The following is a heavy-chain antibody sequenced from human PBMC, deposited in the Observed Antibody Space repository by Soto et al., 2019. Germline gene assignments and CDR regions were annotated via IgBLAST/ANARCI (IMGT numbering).Heavy chain of an antibody. CDR3: ARGESRVWGSYRPYYFDY. CDR1: GGSISNGGYY. D-gene: IGHD3-16*02. V-gene: IGHV4-31*03. J-gene: IGHJ4*02. Sequence: SETLSLTCTVSGGSISNGGYYWSWIRQHPGKGLEWIGYIYYSGSTYYNPSLKSRVTISVDTSKNQFSLKLSSVTAADTAVYYCARGESRVWGSYRPYYFDYWGQGTLVTVSS. CDR2: IYYSGST.